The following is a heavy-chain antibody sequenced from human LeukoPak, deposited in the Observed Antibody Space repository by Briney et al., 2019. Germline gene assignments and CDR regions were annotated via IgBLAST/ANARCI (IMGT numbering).Heavy chain of an antibody. CDR2: ISGSGGST. CDR1: GFTFSSYA. Sequence: GGSLRLSCAASGFTFSSYAMSWVRQAPGKGLEWVSAISGSGGSTYYADSVKGRFTISRDNSKNTLYLQMNSLRAEDTAVYYCATQPYSGYYYYYGMDVWGQGTTVTVSS. CDR3: ATQPYSGYYYYYGMDV. V-gene: IGHV3-23*01. D-gene: IGHD1-26*01. J-gene: IGHJ6*02.